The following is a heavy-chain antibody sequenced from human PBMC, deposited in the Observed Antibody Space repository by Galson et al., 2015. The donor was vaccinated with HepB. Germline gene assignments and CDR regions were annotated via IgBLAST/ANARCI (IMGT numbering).Heavy chain of an antibody. CDR2: ISYDGSNK. V-gene: IGHV3-30*04. Sequence: SLRLSCAASGFTFSSYAMHWVRQAPGKGLEWVAVISYDGSNKYYADSVKGRFTISRDNSKNTLYLQMNSLKTEDTAVYYCTTDPTVTADYWGQGTLVTVSS. J-gene: IGHJ4*02. CDR1: GFTFSSYA. D-gene: IGHD4-17*01. CDR3: TTDPTVTADY.